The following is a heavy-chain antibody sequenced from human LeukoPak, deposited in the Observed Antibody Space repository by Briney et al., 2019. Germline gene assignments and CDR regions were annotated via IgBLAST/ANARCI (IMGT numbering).Heavy chain of an antibody. CDR1: SGSFSGYY. D-gene: IGHD2-15*01. J-gene: IGHJ5*02. Sequence: SETLSLTCAVYSGSFSGYYWGWIRQPPGKGLGWIGEINHSGSTNYNPSLKSRVTISVDTSKSQFSVKLSSVTAADTAVYYSARGRLGYCSSGSCIHGFVPWGQGTLVTVSS. V-gene: IGHV4-34*01. CDR2: INHSGST. CDR3: ARGRLGYCSSGSCIHGFVP.